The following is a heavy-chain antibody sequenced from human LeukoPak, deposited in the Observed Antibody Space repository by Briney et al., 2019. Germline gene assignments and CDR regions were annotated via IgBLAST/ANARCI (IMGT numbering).Heavy chain of an antibody. CDR2: IYHSGST. CDR1: GGSISSSNW. J-gene: IGHJ5*02. CDR3: ARMAIGYCGGDCYPTS. D-gene: IGHD2-21*02. Sequence: SGTLSLTCAVSGGSISSSNWWSWVRQPPGKGLEWIGEIYHSGSTNYNPSLKSRVTISVDKSKNQFSLKLSSVTAADMAVYYCARMAIGYCGGDCYPTSWGQGTLVTVSS. V-gene: IGHV4-4*02.